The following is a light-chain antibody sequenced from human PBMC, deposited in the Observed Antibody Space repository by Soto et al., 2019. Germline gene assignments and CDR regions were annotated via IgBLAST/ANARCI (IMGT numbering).Light chain of an antibody. V-gene: IGLV1-44*01. CDR2: GSN. J-gene: IGLJ3*02. CDR1: TSNIGSNV. Sequence: QSVLTQPFSASGTPGQRVTISCSGSTSNIGSNVVNWFQHLPGAAPKLLIFGSNQRPSGVPARFSGSKSGTSASLTISGLRSDDEADYFCAAWDDSLYGWVFGGGTQLTVL. CDR3: AAWDDSLYGWV.